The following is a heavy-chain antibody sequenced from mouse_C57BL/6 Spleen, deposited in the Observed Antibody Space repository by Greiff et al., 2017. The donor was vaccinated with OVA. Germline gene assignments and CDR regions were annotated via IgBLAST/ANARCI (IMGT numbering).Heavy chain of an antibody. CDR1: GYSITSGYY. Sequence: ESGPGLVKPSQSLSLTCSVTGYSITSGYYWNWIRQFPGNKLEWMGYISYDGSNNYNPSLKNRISITRDTSKNQFFLKLNSVTTEDTATYYCARDSLYGYDDYWGQGTTLTVSS. D-gene: IGHD2-2*01. CDR2: ISYDGSN. CDR3: ARDSLYGYDDY. V-gene: IGHV3-6*01. J-gene: IGHJ2*01.